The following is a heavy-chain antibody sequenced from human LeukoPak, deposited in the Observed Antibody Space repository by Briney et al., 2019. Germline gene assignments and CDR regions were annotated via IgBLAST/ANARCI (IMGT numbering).Heavy chain of an antibody. D-gene: IGHD3-9*01. Sequence: GGSLRLSCVASGFSFSSYWMTWVRQAPGKGLEWVANIKPDGSETYYVDSVKGRFTISRDNAKSALYLQMNSLSAEDSAVFYCATHFDWAFDHWGQGALVIVSS. CDR2: IKPDGSET. CDR1: GFSFSSYW. J-gene: IGHJ4*02. V-gene: IGHV3-7*01. CDR3: ATHFDWAFDH.